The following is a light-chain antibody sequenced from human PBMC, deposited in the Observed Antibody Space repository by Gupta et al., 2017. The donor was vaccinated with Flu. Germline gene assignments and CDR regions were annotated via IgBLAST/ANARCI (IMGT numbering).Light chain of an antibody. CDR1: QSVLYSSNNKNY. V-gene: IGKV4-1*01. CDR3: QQYYTTPYT. J-gene: IGKJ2*01. Sequence: NCKSSQSVLYSSNNKNYLAWYQQKPGQPPKLLIYWASTRESGVPDRFSGSGSGTDFTLTISSLQAEDVAVYYCQQYYTTPYTFGQGTKLEIK. CDR2: WAS.